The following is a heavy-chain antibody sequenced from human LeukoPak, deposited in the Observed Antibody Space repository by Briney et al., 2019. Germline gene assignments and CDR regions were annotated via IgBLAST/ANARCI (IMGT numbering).Heavy chain of an antibody. Sequence: GGSLRLSCAASGFTFSNYWMTWVRQAPGKGLEWVANINRDGSERYYVDSVKGRFTISRDDAKSSLYLQMNSLRAEDTAVYYCARTDGDYVGYFDYWGQGTLVTVSS. CDR3: ARTDGDYVGYFDY. J-gene: IGHJ4*02. CDR2: INRDGSER. CDR1: GFTFSNYW. V-gene: IGHV3-7*03. D-gene: IGHD4-17*01.